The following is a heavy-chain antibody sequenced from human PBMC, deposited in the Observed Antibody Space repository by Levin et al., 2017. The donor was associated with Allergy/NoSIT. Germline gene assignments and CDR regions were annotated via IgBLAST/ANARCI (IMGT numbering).Heavy chain of an antibody. CDR1: GFTFSSYA. Sequence: PGGSLRLSCSASGFTFSSYAMHWVRQAPGKGLEYVSAISSNGGSTYYADSVKGRFTISRDNSKNTLYLQMSSLRAEDTAVYYCVRGIAAAGTPYFDYWGQGTLVTVSS. J-gene: IGHJ4*02. CDR2: ISSNGGST. D-gene: IGHD6-13*01. V-gene: IGHV3-64D*06. CDR3: VRGIAAAGTPYFDY.